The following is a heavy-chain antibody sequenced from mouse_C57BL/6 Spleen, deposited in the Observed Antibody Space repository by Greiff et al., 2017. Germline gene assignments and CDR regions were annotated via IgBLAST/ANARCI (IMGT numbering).Heavy chain of an antibody. CDR3: ARDPRGLYYFDY. J-gene: IGHJ2*01. CDR1: GFTFSSYA. V-gene: IGHV5-4*01. D-gene: IGHD6-1*01. Sequence: EVQLVESGGGLVKPGGSLKLSCAASGFTFSSYAMSWVRQTPEKRLEWVATISDGGRYTYYPDNVKGRFTISRDNAKNNLYLQMSQLKSEDTAMYYCARDPRGLYYFDYWGQGTTLTVSS. CDR2: ISDGGRYT.